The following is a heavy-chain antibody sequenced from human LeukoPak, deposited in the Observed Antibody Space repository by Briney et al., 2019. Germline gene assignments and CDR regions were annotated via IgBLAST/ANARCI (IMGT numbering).Heavy chain of an antibody. V-gene: IGHV1-2*02. CDR3: ARVGDITMVRGASYYYYYMDV. CDR1: GYTFTGYY. CDR2: INPNSGGT. D-gene: IGHD3-10*01. J-gene: IGHJ6*03. Sequence: ASVKVSCKASGYTFTGYYMHWVRQAPGQRLEWMGWINPNSGGTNYAQKFQGRVTMTRNTSISTAYMELSSLRSEDTAVYYCARVGDITMVRGASYYYYYMDVWGKGTTVTISS.